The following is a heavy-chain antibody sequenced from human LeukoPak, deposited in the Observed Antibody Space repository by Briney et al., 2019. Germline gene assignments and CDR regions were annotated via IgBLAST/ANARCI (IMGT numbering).Heavy chain of an antibody. Sequence: ASVTVSCKASGYTFTGYYMHWVRQAPGQGLEWMGWINPNSGGTNYAQKFQGRVTMTRDTTISTAYMELSRLRSDDTAVYYCARYNGWYYFDYWGQGTLVTVSS. V-gene: IGHV1-2*02. CDR2: INPNSGGT. J-gene: IGHJ4*02. CDR3: ARYNGWYYFDY. CDR1: GYTFTGYY. D-gene: IGHD6-19*01.